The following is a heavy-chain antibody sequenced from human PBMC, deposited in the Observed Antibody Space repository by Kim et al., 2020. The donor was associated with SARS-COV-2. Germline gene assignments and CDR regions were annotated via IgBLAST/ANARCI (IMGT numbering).Heavy chain of an antibody. CDR1: GGSISSYY. CDR2: ISHIGST. Sequence: SETLSLTCTVSGGSISSYYWSWIRQPPGKGLDWIGYISHIGSTNYNPSLKSRVTISVDTSKNQFTLKLNSVTAADTAVYYCARGHSGYHLNFDCWGQGTLVTVSS. D-gene: IGHD5-12*01. J-gene: IGHJ4*02. V-gene: IGHV4-59*01. CDR3: ARGHSGYHLNFDC.